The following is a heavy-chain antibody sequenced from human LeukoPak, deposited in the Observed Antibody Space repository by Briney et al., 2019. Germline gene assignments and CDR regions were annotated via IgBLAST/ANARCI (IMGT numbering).Heavy chain of an antibody. D-gene: IGHD6-6*01. Sequence: GGSLRLSCAASGFTFSSYWMSWVRQAPGKGLEWVANIKQDGSEKYYVDSVKGRFTISRDNAKNSLYLQMNSLRAEDTAVYYCARPFEYSRYYYYYYMDVWGKGTTVTVSS. CDR2: IKQDGSEK. CDR3: ARPFEYSRYYYYYYMDV. J-gene: IGHJ6*03. V-gene: IGHV3-7*01. CDR1: GFTFSSYW.